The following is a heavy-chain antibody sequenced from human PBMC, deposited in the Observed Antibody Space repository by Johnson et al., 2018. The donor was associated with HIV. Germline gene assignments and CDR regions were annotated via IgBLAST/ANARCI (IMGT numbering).Heavy chain of an antibody. CDR2: ISSSGSTI. CDR1: GFTFSDYY. J-gene: IGHJ3*02. D-gene: IGHD6-13*01. Sequence: QVQLVESGGGLVQPGGSLRLSCAASGFTFSDYYMSWIRQAPGKGLEWISYISSSGSTIYYADSLKGRFTISRDNAKNSLYLQMNSLRAEDTAVYYGALLRGAAGDDAFDIWGQGTMVTVSS. CDR3: ALLRGAAGDDAFDI. V-gene: IGHV3-11*04.